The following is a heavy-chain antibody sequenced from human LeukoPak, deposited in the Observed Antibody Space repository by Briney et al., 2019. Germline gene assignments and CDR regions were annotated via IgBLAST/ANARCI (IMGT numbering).Heavy chain of an antibody. J-gene: IGHJ4*02. Sequence: PSQTVSLTCTVSGGSISSYYWGWIRQPPGKGLEWIGYIYYSGSTNYNPSLKSRVTISVDTSKNQFSLKLSSVTAADTAVYYCARGTARVTSPDFDYWGQGTLVTVSS. V-gene: IGHV4-59*01. CDR1: GGSISSYY. CDR2: IYYSGST. D-gene: IGHD4-23*01. CDR3: ARGTARVTSPDFDY.